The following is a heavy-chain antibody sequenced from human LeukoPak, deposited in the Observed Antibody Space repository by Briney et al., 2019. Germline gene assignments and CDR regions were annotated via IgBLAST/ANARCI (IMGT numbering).Heavy chain of an antibody. CDR1: GFTFSSYS. CDR2: ISSSSYI. J-gene: IGHJ4*02. D-gene: IGHD2-2*01. V-gene: IGHV3-21*01. CDR3: ARDPRYCSSTSCHARWWLRLGYYFDY. Sequence: GGSLRLSCAASGFTFSSYSMNWVRQAPGKGLEWVSSISSSSYIYYSDSVKGRFTISRDNAKNSLYLQMNSLRAEDTAVYYCARDPRYCSSTSCHARWWLRLGYYFDYWGQGTLVTVSS.